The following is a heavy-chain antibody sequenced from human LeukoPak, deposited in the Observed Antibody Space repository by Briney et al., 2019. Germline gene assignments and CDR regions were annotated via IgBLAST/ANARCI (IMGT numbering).Heavy chain of an antibody. V-gene: IGHV3-23*01. CDR2: IGGSDGST. J-gene: IGHJ4*02. CDR3: TKGTWIQLWSLFDS. Sequence: GGSLRLSCAASRFTFSNYVMNWVRQPPGKGLEWVSGIGGSDGSTYYADSVKGRFTISRDNSKNTLYLQMNSLRAEDTALYYCTKGTWIQLWSLFDSWGQGTLVTVSS. CDR1: RFTFSNYV. D-gene: IGHD5-18*01.